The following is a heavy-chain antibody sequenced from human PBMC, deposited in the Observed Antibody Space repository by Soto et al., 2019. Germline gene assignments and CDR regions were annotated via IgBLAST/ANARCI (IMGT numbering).Heavy chain of an antibody. Sequence: QVQLQESGPGLVKPSETLSLTCTVSGGSISGYYWSWIRQPPGKGLEWIGYIYYSGSTNYNPSPKSRGTISVDTSKNQFSLKLSSVTAADTAVYYCARPYSSSWYGDYYGMDVWGQETTVTVSS. CDR3: ARPYSSSWYGDYYGMDV. CDR2: IYYSGST. J-gene: IGHJ6*02. CDR1: GGSISGYY. V-gene: IGHV4-59*08. D-gene: IGHD6-13*01.